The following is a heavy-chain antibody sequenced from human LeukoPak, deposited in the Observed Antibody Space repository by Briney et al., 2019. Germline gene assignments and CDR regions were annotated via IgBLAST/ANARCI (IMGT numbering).Heavy chain of an antibody. D-gene: IGHD3-22*01. CDR2: ISGSSIYI. Sequence: PGGSLRLSCAASGFTFSTYSMNWVRQAPGKGLEWVSSISGSSIYIYYAESVKGRFTISRDNAKNSLYLQMNSLRAEETAVYYCARDPPYYDSSGYYYDYWGQGTLVTVSS. CDR3: ARDPPYYDSSGYYYDY. J-gene: IGHJ4*02. CDR1: GFTFSTYS. V-gene: IGHV3-21*01.